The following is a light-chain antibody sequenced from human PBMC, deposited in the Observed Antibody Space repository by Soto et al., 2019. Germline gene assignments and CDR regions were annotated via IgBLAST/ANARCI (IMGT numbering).Light chain of an antibody. V-gene: IGKV3-15*01. CDR3: QQYNDHQWT. Sequence: ENVLTQSPATLSVSPGERATLSCRTSQIIGTNLAWYQQKPGQAPRLLIYGAFIRAPGFPVRFRGTGSGSEFTLTISSLQTEDGALYYCQQYNDHQWTFGQGTKVEIK. J-gene: IGKJ1*01. CDR1: QIIGTN. CDR2: GAF.